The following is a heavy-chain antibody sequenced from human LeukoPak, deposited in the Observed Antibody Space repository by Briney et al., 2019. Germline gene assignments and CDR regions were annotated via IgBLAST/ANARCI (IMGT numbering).Heavy chain of an antibody. Sequence: PGGSLRLSCAASGINFSGYAMHWVRQAPGKGLEWVAIISYDGSNKNYADSVKGRLTISRDNSNNMLFLQLNSLRTDDTAVYFYATAYSSGWADYWGQGTLVTVSS. CDR3: ATAYSSGWADY. D-gene: IGHD6-19*01. CDR2: ISYDGSNK. V-gene: IGHV3-30*04. J-gene: IGHJ4*02. CDR1: GINFSGYA.